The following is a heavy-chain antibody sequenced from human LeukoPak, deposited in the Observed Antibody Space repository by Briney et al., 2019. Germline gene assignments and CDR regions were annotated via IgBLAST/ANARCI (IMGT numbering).Heavy chain of an antibody. Sequence: GGSLRLSCAASGFTFSSYGMHWVRQAPGKGLEWVAVISYDGSNKYYADSVKGRFTISRGNSKNTLYLQMNSLRAEDTAVYYCAKDSTHYYGSGSYFDYWGQGTLVTVSS. CDR1: GFTFSSYG. V-gene: IGHV3-30*18. CDR2: ISYDGSNK. D-gene: IGHD3-10*01. J-gene: IGHJ4*02. CDR3: AKDSTHYYGSGSYFDY.